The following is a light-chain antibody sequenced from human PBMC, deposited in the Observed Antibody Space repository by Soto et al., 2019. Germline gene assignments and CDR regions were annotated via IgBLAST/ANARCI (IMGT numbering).Light chain of an antibody. CDR1: SSEVGNYNY. J-gene: IGLJ1*01. CDR3: NSYTISSTYG. Sequence: QSVLTQPASMSGSPGQSIAISCTGTSSEVGNYNYVSWYQQYPGKAPRVLIYDVSKRPSGVSDRFSGSKSGNTASLTISGLQAEDEADYYCNSYTISSTYGFGSGTKVTVL. CDR2: DVS. V-gene: IGLV2-14*03.